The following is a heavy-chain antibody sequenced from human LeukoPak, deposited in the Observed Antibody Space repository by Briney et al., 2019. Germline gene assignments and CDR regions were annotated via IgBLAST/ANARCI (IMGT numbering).Heavy chain of an antibody. V-gene: IGHV4-59*01. Sequence: ETLSLTCTVSGGSISSYYWSWIRQPPGKGLEWIGYIYYSGSTNYNPSLKSRVTISVDTSKNQFSLKLSSVTAADTAVYYCARGKTYYDISKDAFDIWGQGTMVTVSS. CDR1: GGSISSYY. D-gene: IGHD3-22*01. J-gene: IGHJ3*02. CDR2: IYYSGST. CDR3: ARGKTYYDISKDAFDI.